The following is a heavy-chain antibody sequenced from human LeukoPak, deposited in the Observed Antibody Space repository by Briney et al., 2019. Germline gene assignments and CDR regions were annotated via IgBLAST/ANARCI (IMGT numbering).Heavy chain of an antibody. V-gene: IGHV3-74*01. J-gene: IGHJ4*02. CDR2: INTDGSLT. CDR1: GFTFSSYW. D-gene: IGHD2-21*02. CDR3: VRGGDFPPLY. Sequence: GGSLRLSCGVSGFTFSSYWMHWVRQAPGKGLVWVSRINTDGSLTSNADSVKGRFTISRDNAKNTLYLQMNSLRAEDTAVYYCVRGGDFPPLYWGQGTLVTVSS.